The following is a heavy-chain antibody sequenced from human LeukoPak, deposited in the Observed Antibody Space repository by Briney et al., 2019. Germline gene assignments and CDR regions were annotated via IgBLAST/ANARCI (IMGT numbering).Heavy chain of an antibody. V-gene: IGHV4-59*01. D-gene: IGHD5-18*01. CDR1: GGSIHTYY. J-gene: IGHJ4*02. CDR3: ARHDHGYSSGRFDY. CDR2: ISYSGTT. Sequence: PSETLSLTCTVSGGSIHTYYWSWLRQSPGKGLEWIGFISYSGTTDYNPSLKSRLTISVDMSKNRFSLNLRSVTAADTAVYYCARHDHGYSSGRFDYWGQGALVTVSS.